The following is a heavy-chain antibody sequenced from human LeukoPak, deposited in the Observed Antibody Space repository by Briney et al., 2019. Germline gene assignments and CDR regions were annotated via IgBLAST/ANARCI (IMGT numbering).Heavy chain of an antibody. Sequence: ASVKVSCKASGYTFTSYDINWVRQATGQGLEWMGWMNPNSGNTGYAQKFQGRVTITRNTSISTAYMELSSLRSDDTAVYYCARGGYDSSGYYYVFSLDYWGQGTLVTVSS. CDR2: MNPNSGNT. J-gene: IGHJ4*02. V-gene: IGHV1-8*03. D-gene: IGHD3-22*01. CDR1: GYTFTSYD. CDR3: ARGGYDSSGYYYVFSLDY.